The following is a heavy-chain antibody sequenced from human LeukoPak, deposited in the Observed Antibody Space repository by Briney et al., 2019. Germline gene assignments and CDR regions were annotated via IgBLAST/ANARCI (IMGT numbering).Heavy chain of an antibody. D-gene: IGHD3-10*01. J-gene: IGHJ3*02. CDR3: ARATMVRGVIVLSAFDI. CDR1: GGTFSSYA. V-gene: IGHV1-69*05. Sequence: ASVKVSCKASGGTFSSYAISWVRQAPGQGLEWMGRIIPIFGIANYAQKFQGRVTITTDESTSTAYMELSSLRSEDTAVYYCARATMVRGVIVLSAFDIWGQGTMVTVSS. CDR2: IIPIFGIA.